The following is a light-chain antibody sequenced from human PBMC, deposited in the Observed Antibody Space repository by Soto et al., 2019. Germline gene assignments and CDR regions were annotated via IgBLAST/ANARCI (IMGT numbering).Light chain of an antibody. V-gene: IGKV3-11*01. CDR1: QNINRY. J-gene: IGKJ1*01. Sequence: IVLTQSPVTLSFSPGGRATPSCRASQNINRYLAWYHQKPGQAPRLLIYDASNRATGIPARFSGSGSGTDFTLTISSLEPEDFAVYYCQQRSNWPPTFGQGTKVDI. CDR3: QQRSNWPPT. CDR2: DAS.